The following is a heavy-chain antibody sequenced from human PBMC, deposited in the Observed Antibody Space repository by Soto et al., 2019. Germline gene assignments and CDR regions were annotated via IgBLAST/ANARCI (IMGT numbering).Heavy chain of an antibody. CDR2: ISWNSGSI. CDR1: GFTFDDYA. Sequence: GGSLRLSCAASGFTFDDYAMHWVRQAPGKGLEWVSGISWNSGSIGYADSVKGRFTISRDNAKNSLYLQMNSLRAEDTALYYCATDVKFGGVIGLAFDIWGQGTMVTVSS. V-gene: IGHV3-9*01. D-gene: IGHD3-16*02. J-gene: IGHJ3*02. CDR3: ATDVKFGGVIGLAFDI.